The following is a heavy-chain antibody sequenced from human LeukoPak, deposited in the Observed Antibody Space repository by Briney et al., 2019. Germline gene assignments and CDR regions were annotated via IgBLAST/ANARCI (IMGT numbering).Heavy chain of an antibody. CDR3: ASHDYGDYVLFDY. CDR1: GGTFSSYA. CDR2: IIPIFGTA. Sequence: SVKVSCKASGGTFSSYAISWVRQAPGQGLEWMGGIIPIFGTANYAQKFQGRVTITADESTSTAYMELSSLRSEDTAVYYCASHDYGDYVLFDYWGQGTLVTVSS. V-gene: IGHV1-69*01. D-gene: IGHD4-17*01. J-gene: IGHJ4*02.